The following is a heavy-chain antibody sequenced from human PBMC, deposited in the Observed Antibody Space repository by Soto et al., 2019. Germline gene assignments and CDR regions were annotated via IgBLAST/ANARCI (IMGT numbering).Heavy chain of an antibody. CDR2: IRSKANSYGT. CDR3: THRAYSGSYLVDY. Sequence: EVQLVESGGGLVQPGGSRKLPCAASGFTFSGSAMHWVRQASGKGLEGVGRIRSKANSYGTAYAASVKGRFPISRDDSKNTAYLQMNSLKTEDTAVYYCTHRAYSGSYLVDYWGQGTLVTVSS. V-gene: IGHV3-73*02. D-gene: IGHD1-26*01. CDR1: GFTFSGSA. J-gene: IGHJ4*02.